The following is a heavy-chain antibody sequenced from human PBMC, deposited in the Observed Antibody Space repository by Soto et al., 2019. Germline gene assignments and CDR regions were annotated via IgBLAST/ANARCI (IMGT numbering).Heavy chain of an antibody. CDR1: GGSISSYY. J-gene: IGHJ4*02. D-gene: IGHD3-22*01. CDR2: IYYSGST. CDR3: ARQMYYYDSSGYSPFDY. V-gene: IGHV4-59*01. Sequence: PSETLSLTCTVSGGSISSYYWSWIRQPPGKGLEWIGYIYYSGSTNYNPSLKSRVTISVDTSKNQFPLKLSSVTAADTAVYYCARQMYYYDSSGYSPFDYWGQGTLVTSPQ.